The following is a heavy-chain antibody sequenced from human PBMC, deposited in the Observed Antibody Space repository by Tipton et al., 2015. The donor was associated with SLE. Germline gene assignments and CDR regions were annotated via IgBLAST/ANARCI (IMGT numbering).Heavy chain of an antibody. Sequence: LRLSCTVFGGSISSYYWSWIRQPAGKGLEWIGQIHSSGSTSYNPSLKSRVSISVDMSKNQVSLKMSSVTAADTAVFYCARPLGAWFDPFDIWGQGTMVTVSS. CDR1: GGSISSYY. V-gene: IGHV4-4*07. CDR2: IHSSGST. J-gene: IGHJ3*02. CDR3: ARPLGAWFDPFDI. D-gene: IGHD2-21*02.